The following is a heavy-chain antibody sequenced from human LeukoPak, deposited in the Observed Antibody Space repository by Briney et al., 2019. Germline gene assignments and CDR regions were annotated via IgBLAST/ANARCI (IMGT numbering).Heavy chain of an antibody. Sequence: ASVKVSCKASGYTFTSYDINWVRRATGQGLEWMGWMNPNSGNTGYAQKFQGRVTMTRNTSISTAYMELSSLRSEDTAVYYCARGLFEDIVASPHYGMDVWGKGPRSPSPQ. CDR3: ARGLFEDIVASPHYGMDV. CDR1: GYTFTSYD. V-gene: IGHV1-8*01. J-gene: IGHJ6*01. CDR2: MNPNSGNT. D-gene: IGHD5-12*01.